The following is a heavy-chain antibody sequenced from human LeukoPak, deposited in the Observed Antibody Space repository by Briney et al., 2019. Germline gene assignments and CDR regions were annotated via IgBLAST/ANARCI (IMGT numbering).Heavy chain of an antibody. V-gene: IGHV4-61*08. CDR1: GGSVSSADYY. D-gene: IGHD6-19*01. CDR3: ARLAVAYYYYGMDV. Sequence: SETLSLTCTVSGGSVSSADYYWSWIRHPPGKALEWIGYIYHTGSNNYKYSLKSRVTISLDTSKNQFSLKLSSVTAADTAVYYCARLAVAYYYYGMDVWGQGTTVTVSS. CDR2: IYHTGSN. J-gene: IGHJ6*02.